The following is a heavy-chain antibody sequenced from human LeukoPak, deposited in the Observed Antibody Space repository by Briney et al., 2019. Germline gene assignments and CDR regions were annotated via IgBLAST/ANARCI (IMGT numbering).Heavy chain of an antibody. CDR2: IIPIFGTA. J-gene: IGHJ4*02. CDR1: GGTFSSYA. D-gene: IGHD3-9*01. Sequence: ASVKVSCKASGGTFSSYAISWVRQAPGQGLEWMGGIIPIFGTANYAQKFQGRVTITADESTSTAYMELSSLRSEDTAVYYCARGKAILTGYPLSFDYWGQGTLVTVSS. V-gene: IGHV1-69*13. CDR3: ARGKAILTGYPLSFDY.